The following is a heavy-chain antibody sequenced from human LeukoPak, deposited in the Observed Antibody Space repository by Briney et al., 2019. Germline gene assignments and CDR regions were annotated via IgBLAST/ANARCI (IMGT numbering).Heavy chain of an antibody. CDR2: ISSSSSYI. D-gene: IGHD1-26*01. V-gene: IGHV3-21*01. J-gene: IGHJ3*02. Sequence: PGKSLRLSCAASGFTFSSYSMNWVRQAPGKGLEWVSSISSSSSYIYYADSVKGRFTISRDNAKNSLYLQMNSLRAEDTAVYYCARDRGSLDAFDIWGQGTMVTVSS. CDR1: GFTFSSYS. CDR3: ARDRGSLDAFDI.